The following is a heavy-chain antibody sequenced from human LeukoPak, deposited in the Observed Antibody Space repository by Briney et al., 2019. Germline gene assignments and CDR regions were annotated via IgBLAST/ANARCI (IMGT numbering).Heavy chain of an antibody. CDR2: INHSGST. Sequence: SETLSPTCAVYGGSFSGYYWSWIRQPPGKGLEWIGEINHSGSTNYNPSLKSRVTISVDTSKNQFSLKLSSVTAADTAVYYCARRVGYDSSGYEFDYWGQGTLVTVSS. D-gene: IGHD3-22*01. V-gene: IGHV4-34*01. J-gene: IGHJ4*02. CDR3: ARRVGYDSSGYEFDY. CDR1: GGSFSGYY.